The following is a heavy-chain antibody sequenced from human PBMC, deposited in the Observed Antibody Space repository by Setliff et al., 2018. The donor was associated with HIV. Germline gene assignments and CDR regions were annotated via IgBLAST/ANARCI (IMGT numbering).Heavy chain of an antibody. Sequence: SETLSLTCAVYNESLSEYYWSWIRQPPGKRLEWIGEVNQSGDTKSNPSLKSRVTISVDMSKNQFSLNLNSVTAADTAVYYCARGQGCGGGCHYAFEMWGQGTMVTVSS. CDR2: VNQSGDT. J-gene: IGHJ3*02. CDR3: ARGQGCGGGCHYAFEM. D-gene: IGHD2-21*02. V-gene: IGHV4-34*01. CDR1: NESLSEYY.